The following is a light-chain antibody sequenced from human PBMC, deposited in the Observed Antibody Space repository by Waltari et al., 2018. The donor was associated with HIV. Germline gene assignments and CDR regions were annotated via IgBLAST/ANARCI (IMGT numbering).Light chain of an antibody. V-gene: IGLV1-47*01. Sequence: QSVLTQPPSASGTLGQRVTISCPGSSSNVGSKPVYWFQQVPGTTPKLLIYRDSPRRSGIPYRVSGSKSGASVSLTISGLRSEDEADYYCVAWDDSLSGYVFGTGTRVSVL. CDR1: SSNVGSKP. CDR3: VAWDDSLSGYV. CDR2: RDS. J-gene: IGLJ1*01.